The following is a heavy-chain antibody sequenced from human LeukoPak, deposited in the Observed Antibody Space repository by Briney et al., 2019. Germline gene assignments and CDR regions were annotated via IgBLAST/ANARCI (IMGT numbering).Heavy chain of an antibody. CDR1: GFSFSTYY. J-gene: IGHJ4*02. V-gene: IGHV3-48*02. D-gene: IGHD3-10*01. CDR3: ARGSGEYY. Sequence: GGSLRLSCAASGFSFSTYYMNWVRQAPGKGLEWVSYISSSSRTIYYADSVKGRFTISRDNARNSLYLQMNSLRDEDTAVYYCARGSGEYYWGQGTLVTVSS. CDR2: ISSSSRTI.